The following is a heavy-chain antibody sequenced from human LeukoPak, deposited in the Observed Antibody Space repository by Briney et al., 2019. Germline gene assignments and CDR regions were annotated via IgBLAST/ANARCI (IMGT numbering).Heavy chain of an antibody. D-gene: IGHD2-15*01. J-gene: IGHJ4*02. Sequence: SETLSLTCTVSGGSISSGSYYWSWIRQPAGKGLEWIGRIYTSGSTNYNPSLKSRVTISVDTSKNQFSLKLSSVTAADTAVYYCARGYCSGGSCYSYYFDYWGQGTLVTVSS. CDR1: GGSISSGSYY. CDR2: IYTSGST. CDR3: ARGYCSGGSCYSYYFDY. V-gene: IGHV4-61*02.